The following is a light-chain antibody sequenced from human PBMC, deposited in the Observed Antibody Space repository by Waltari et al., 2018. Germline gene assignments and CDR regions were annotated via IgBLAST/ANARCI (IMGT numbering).Light chain of an antibody. J-gene: IGLJ3*02. V-gene: IGLV3-21*04. Sequence: SFVLTQPPSVSVAPGKTAQTSCVANNIGSKNVHWYQQRPGQAPVVVIYYDGDRPSGIPERFSGSNSGNTATLTISRVEAGDEADYYCQVWDSSSDPVVFGGGTKLTVL. CDR3: QVWDSSSDPVV. CDR2: YDG. CDR1: NIGSKN.